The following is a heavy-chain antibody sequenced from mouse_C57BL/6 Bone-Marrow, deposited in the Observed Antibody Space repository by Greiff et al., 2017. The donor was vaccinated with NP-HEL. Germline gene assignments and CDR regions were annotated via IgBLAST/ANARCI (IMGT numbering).Heavy chain of an antibody. J-gene: IGHJ1*03. V-gene: IGHV1-62-2*01. D-gene: IGHD1-1*01. Sequence: QVQLQQSGAELVKPGASVKLSCKASGYTFTEYTIHWVKQRSGQGLEWIGWFYPGSGSIKYNEKFKDKATLTADKSSSTVYMELSRLTSEDSAVYFCARHEEGGLTTVVAERGFDVWGTGTTVTVSS. CDR2: FYPGSGSI. CDR1: GYTFTEYT. CDR3: ARHEEGGLTTVVAERGFDV.